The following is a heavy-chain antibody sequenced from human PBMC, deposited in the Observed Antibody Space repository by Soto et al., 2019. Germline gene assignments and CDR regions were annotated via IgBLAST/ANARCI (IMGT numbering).Heavy chain of an antibody. J-gene: IGHJ5*02. V-gene: IGHV3-23*01. D-gene: IGHD3-3*02. CDR1: GLNFGNFG. CDR3: ARNPRSDIFGVRPIVENWIDP. CDR2: ITNTGGAT. Sequence: GGSLRLSCAASGLNFGNFGMSWVRQAPGKGLQWVPSITNTGGATYHTDSVKGRFIVSRDNSKNVMFLLMRGLGVDDTALYFCARNPRSDIFGVRPIVENWIDPWGRGSLVTVSS.